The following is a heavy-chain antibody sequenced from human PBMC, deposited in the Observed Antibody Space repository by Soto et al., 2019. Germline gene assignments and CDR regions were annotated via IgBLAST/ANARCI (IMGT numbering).Heavy chain of an antibody. CDR1: GGSISSGVYY. CDR2: IYYSGRT. CDR3: ARGRGSSRYYGMDV. J-gene: IGHJ6*02. V-gene: IGHV4-31*03. Sequence: LSLTCTVSGGSISSGVYYWSWIRQHPGKGLEWIGYIYYSGRTYYNPSLKSRVTISVDTSKNQFSLKLSSVTAADTAVYYCARGRGSSRYYGMDVWGQGTTVTVSS. D-gene: IGHD6-6*01.